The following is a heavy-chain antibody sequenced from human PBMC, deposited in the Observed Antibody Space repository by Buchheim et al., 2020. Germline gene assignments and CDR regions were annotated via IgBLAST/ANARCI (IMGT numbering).Heavy chain of an antibody. J-gene: IGHJ5*01. CDR2: IYYSGST. CDR3: ARGYCGGGTCYFYSGWFDS. CDR1: DGSISRSSHY. D-gene: IGHD2-15*01. Sequence: QLQLQESGPGLVKPSETLSLTCSVSDGSISRSSHYWGWIRQPPGKGLEWIGTIYYSGSTYYNPSLKSRVTISVDTSKSQFSLRLTSMTAADTAIYYCARGYCGGGTCYFYSGWFDSWGQGTL. V-gene: IGHV4-39*01.